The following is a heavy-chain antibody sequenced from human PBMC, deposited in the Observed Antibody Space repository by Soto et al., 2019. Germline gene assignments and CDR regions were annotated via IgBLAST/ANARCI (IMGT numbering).Heavy chain of an antibody. CDR3: ARGRYYYDSSATDY. CDR2: IYHSGST. CDR1: GGSISSSNW. V-gene: IGHV4-4*02. Sequence: QVQLQESGPGLVKPSGTLSLTCAVSGGSISSSNWWSWVRQPPGKGLEWIGEIYHSGSTNYNPSLKSRVTISVDTSKNQFSLKLSSVTAADTAVYYCARGRYYYDSSATDYWGQGTLVTVSS. D-gene: IGHD3-22*01. J-gene: IGHJ4*02.